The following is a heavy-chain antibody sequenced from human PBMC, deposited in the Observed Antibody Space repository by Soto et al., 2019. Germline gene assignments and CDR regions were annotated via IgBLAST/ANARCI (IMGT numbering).Heavy chain of an antibody. CDR1: GGSISSSS. D-gene: IGHD1-26*01. CDR3: AKQDRLVGVTKALDY. Sequence: PSETLSLTCAVSGGSISSSSNYWGWIRQPPGKGLEWVSGISASGATTKYADSVKGRFTISRDNSKNTLYLQINSLKAEDTAVYYCAKQDRLVGVTKALDYWGQGTLVTVSS. J-gene: IGHJ4*02. V-gene: IGHV3-23*01. CDR2: ISASGATT.